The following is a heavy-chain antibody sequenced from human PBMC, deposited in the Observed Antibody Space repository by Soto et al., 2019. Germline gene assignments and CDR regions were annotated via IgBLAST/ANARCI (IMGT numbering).Heavy chain of an antibody. D-gene: IGHD5-18*01. CDR1: GDSVSSNSAA. Sequence: SQTLSLTCAISGDSVSSNSAAWNWIRQSPSRGLEWLGRTYYRSKWYNDYAVSVKGRITINPDTSKNQFSLQLNSVTPEDTAVYYCARDQGDTAMVSNWFDPWGQGTLVTVSS. J-gene: IGHJ5*02. CDR3: ARDQGDTAMVSNWFDP. CDR2: TYYRSKWYN. V-gene: IGHV6-1*01.